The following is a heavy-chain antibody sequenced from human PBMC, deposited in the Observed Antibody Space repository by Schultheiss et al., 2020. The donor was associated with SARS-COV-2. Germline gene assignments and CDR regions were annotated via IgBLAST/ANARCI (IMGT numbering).Heavy chain of an antibody. J-gene: IGHJ6*02. D-gene: IGHD6-19*01. Sequence: GESLKISCAASGFTFSSYAMSWVRQAPGKGLEWVSAISGSGGSTYYADSVKGRFTISRDNSKNTLYLQMNSLRAEDTAVYYCARHSSGWYYYYYGMDVWGQGTTVTVSS. CDR3: ARHSSGWYYYYYGMDV. CDR2: ISGSGGST. CDR1: GFTFSSYA. V-gene: IGHV3-23*01.